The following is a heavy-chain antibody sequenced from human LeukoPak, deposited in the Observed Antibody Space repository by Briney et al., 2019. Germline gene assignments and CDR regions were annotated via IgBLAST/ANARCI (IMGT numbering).Heavy chain of an antibody. CDR1: GYTFTGYY. V-gene: IGHV1-8*02. CDR2: MNPNSGNT. J-gene: IGHJ4*02. CDR3: ARGLSSGDY. D-gene: IGHD6-19*01. Sequence: GASVKVSCKASGYTFTGYYMHWVRQATGQGLEWMGWMNPNSGNTGYAQKFQGRVTMARNTSISTAYMELSSLRSEDTAVYYCARGLSSGDYWGQGPWSPSPQ.